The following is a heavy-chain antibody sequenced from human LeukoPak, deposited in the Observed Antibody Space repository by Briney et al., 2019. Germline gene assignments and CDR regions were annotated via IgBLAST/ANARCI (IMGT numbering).Heavy chain of an antibody. CDR3: ARDQGWSRITMIPDAFDI. Sequence: SETLSLTCTVSGGSISSYYWSWLRQPPGKGLEWIGYIYYSGSTNYNPSLKSRVTISVDTSKNQFSLKLSSVTAADTAVYYCARDQGWSRITMIPDAFDIWGQGTMVTVTS. V-gene: IGHV4-59*01. CDR1: GGSISSYY. D-gene: IGHD3-22*01. CDR2: IYYSGST. J-gene: IGHJ3*02.